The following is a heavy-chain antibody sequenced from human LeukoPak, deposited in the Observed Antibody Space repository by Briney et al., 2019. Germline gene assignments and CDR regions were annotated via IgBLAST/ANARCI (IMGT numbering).Heavy chain of an antibody. Sequence: GGAVSLSCAASVFTYSHYLMIGFRQPPAKAGVDVAHMNCYGYTIIYLGSVKGRFTISRDNAKNTLYLQKDSLRAEDTAVYFCVRDYIGSIDYWGQGTLVTVSS. CDR2: MNCYGYTI. V-gene: IGHV3-74*01. CDR1: VFTYSHYL. D-gene: IGHD3-10*01. J-gene: IGHJ4*02. CDR3: VRDYIGSIDY.